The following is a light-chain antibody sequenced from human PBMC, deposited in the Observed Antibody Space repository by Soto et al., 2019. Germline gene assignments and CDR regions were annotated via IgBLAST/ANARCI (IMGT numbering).Light chain of an antibody. Sequence: EIVLSLSPGTLSLSPGERATLSCRASQTVSSSYLAWYQQKPGQAPRLLIYGASSRATGIPDRFSGSGSGTDFTLTISRLEPEDFAVYYCQQYGTSLGITFGQGTLLEVK. CDR1: QTVSSSY. CDR3: QQYGTSLGIT. CDR2: GAS. J-gene: IGKJ5*01. V-gene: IGKV3-20*01.